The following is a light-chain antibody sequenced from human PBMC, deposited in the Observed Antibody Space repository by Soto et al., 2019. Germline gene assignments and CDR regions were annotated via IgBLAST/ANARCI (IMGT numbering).Light chain of an antibody. CDR2: AAS. J-gene: IGKJ1*01. V-gene: IGKV3-20*01. CDR1: QSVTSNY. CDR3: QQYGSSPRT. Sequence: IVLTQSPGTLALSPGEGATLSCRARQSVTSNYLAWFQQKPGQTPRLLISAASSRATGIPDRFSGSGSGTDFTLTISRLEPEDFAFYYCQQYGSSPRTFGQGTKVDIK.